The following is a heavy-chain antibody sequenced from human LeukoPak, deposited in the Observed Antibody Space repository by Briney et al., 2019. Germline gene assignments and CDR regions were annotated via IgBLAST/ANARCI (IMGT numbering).Heavy chain of an antibody. J-gene: IGHJ6*03. D-gene: IGHD3-3*01. V-gene: IGHV3-23*01. CDR1: GFTFSSYA. CDR2: ISGSGGST. CDR3: ARNGPRFLEWLRSWERGYYYYYMDV. Sequence: GGSLRLSCAASGFTFSSYAMSWVRQAPGKGLEWVSAISGSGGSTYYADSVKGRFTISRDNSKNTLYLQMNSLRAEDTAVYYCARNGPRFLEWLRSWERGYYYYYMDVWGKGTTVTVSS.